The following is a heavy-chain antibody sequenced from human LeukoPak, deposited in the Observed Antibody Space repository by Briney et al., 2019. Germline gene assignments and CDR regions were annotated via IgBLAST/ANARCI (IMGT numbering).Heavy chain of an antibody. CDR1: GFTFSDYY. CDR2: ISSGSSYI. D-gene: IGHD3-10*01. CDR3: ARVGAKGGWYFDL. J-gene: IGHJ2*01. Sequence: GGSLRLSCAASGFTFSDYYVSWIRQAPGKGLEWVSSISSGSSYIYYADSVKGRFTISRDNAKNSLHLQMNSLRADDTAVYYCARVGAKGGWYFDLWGRGTLVTVSS. V-gene: IGHV3-11*06.